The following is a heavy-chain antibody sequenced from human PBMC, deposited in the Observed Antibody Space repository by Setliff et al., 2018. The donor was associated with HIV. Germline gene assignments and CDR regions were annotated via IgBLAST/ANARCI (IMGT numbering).Heavy chain of an antibody. CDR1: GFIFNDHF. D-gene: IGHD3-10*01. J-gene: IGHJ6*03. V-gene: IGHV3-72*01. Sequence: PGGSLRLSCAASGFIFNDHFMDWVRQAPGEGLEWVGRTRNKVNSYTTEYAASVKGRFTISRDDSKNSLYLQMNSLKTEDTAVYYCARGRLLWSGSYYYYYMDVWGKGTTVTVSS. CDR3: ARGRLLWSGSYYYYYMDV. CDR2: TRNKVNSYTT.